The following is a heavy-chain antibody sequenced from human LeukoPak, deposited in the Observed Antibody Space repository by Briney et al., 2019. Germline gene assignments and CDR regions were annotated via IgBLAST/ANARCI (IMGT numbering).Heavy chain of an antibody. D-gene: IGHD2/OR15-2a*01. CDR2: IYSGGST. CDR1: GVTVSSNY. CDR3: GRGGDSTYYSDY. V-gene: IGHV3-66*01. Sequence: GGSLSLSCAVSGVTVSSNYMNWVRQPPGKGLEWVSLIYSGGSTHYADSVKGRFTISRDNSKNTLYLQMSCLSAEDTAVYYCGRGGDSTYYSDYWGQGTLVTVSS. J-gene: IGHJ4*02.